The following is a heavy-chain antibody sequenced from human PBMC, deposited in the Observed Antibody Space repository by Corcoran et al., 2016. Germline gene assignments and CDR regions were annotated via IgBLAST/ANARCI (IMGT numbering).Heavy chain of an antibody. CDR3: ARAITMARGDAFDI. D-gene: IGHD3-10*01. Sequence: QVQLQQWGAGLLKPSETLSLTCAVHGGSFSGYYWSWIRQPPGKGLEWIGEINHSGSTNYNPSLKSRGTISVDTSKNQFSLKLSSVTAADTALYYCARAITMARGDAFDIWGQGTMVTVSS. J-gene: IGHJ3*02. CDR2: INHSGST. V-gene: IGHV4-34*01. CDR1: GGSFSGYY.